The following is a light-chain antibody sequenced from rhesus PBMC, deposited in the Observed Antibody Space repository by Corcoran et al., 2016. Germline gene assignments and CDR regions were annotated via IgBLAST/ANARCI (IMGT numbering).Light chain of an antibody. Sequence: DIQMTQSPSSLSASVGDRVTITCQASQGISSWLAWYQQKPGKAPKLLIYSASSLQSGVPSRVSGRASGTDFTLTIRSLQPEDFATYSCHQHYGYPWTFGRGTKVEIK. V-gene: IGKV1-19*01. CDR3: HQHYGYPWT. CDR1: QGISSW. J-gene: IGKJ1*01. CDR2: SAS.